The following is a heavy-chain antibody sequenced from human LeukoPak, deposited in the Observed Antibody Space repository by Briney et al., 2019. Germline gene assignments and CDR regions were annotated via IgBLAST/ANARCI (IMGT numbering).Heavy chain of an antibody. Sequence: ASVKVSCKASGYTFTSYGISWVRQAPGQGLEWMGWISAYNGNTNYAQKLQGRVTMTTDTSTSTAYMELRCLRSDDTAVYYCARDSASVLRFLEWLSYYYYGMDVWGQGTTVTVSS. CDR1: GYTFTSYG. J-gene: IGHJ6*02. V-gene: IGHV1-18*01. CDR3: ARDSASVLRFLEWLSYYYYGMDV. CDR2: ISAYNGNT. D-gene: IGHD3-3*01.